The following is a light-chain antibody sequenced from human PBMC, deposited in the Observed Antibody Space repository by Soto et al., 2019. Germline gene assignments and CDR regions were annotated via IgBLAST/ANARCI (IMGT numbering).Light chain of an antibody. J-gene: IGKJ5*01. CDR3: QLYGISPH. CDR1: QRVIPN. V-gene: IGKV3D-15*01. Sequence: ILMTQSPATLSVSPAERATLSCRASQRVIPNLAWYQQRPGQAPRLLIYGASTRATGIPDRFSGSASGTDFTLTINRLEPEDFAVYYCQLYGISPHFGQGTRLEIK. CDR2: GAS.